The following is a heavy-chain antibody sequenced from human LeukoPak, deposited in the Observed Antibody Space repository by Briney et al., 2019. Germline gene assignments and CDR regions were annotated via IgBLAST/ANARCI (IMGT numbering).Heavy chain of an antibody. CDR1: GFTFSSYG. CDR3: AKDGRYTSSSWYFYYYYMDV. J-gene: IGHJ6*03. CDR2: IRYDGSNK. D-gene: IGHD6-13*01. V-gene: IGHV3-30*02. Sequence: GGSLRLSCAASGFTFSSYGMHWVRQAPGKGLEWVAFIRYDGSNKYYADSVKGRFTISRDNSKNTLYLQMNSLRAEDTAVYYCAKDGRYTSSSWYFYYYYMDVWGKGATVTISS.